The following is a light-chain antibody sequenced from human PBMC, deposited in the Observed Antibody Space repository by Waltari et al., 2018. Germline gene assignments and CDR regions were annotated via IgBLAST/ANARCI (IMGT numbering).Light chain of an antibody. Sequence: SYDLTQPLSVSVALGQTARLTCVGNHIGGKNVHWYQQKPGQAPLLVIYRDKNRPSRIPERFSGSNSENTATLTITGAQGADEADYYCQVWDSSTAVFGGGTQLTVL. CDR1: HIGGKN. CDR2: RDK. CDR3: QVWDSSTAV. V-gene: IGLV3-9*01. J-gene: IGLJ7*01.